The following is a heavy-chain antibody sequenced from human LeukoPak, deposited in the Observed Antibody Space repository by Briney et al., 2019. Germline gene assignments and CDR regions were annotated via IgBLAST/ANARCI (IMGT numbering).Heavy chain of an antibody. Sequence: ASVKVSCKASGGTFSSYAISWVRQAPGQGLEWMGIINPSGGSTSYAQNFQGRVTMTRDTSTSTLYMELSSLRSEDTAVYYCARGLDPFDYWGQGTLVTVSS. CDR3: ARGLDPFDY. CDR2: INPSGGST. D-gene: IGHD3/OR15-3a*01. CDR1: GGTFSSYA. J-gene: IGHJ4*02. V-gene: IGHV1-46*01.